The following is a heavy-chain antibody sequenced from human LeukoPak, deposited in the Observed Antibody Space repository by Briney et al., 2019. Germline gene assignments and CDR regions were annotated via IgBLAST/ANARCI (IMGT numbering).Heavy chain of an antibody. Sequence: GGSLRLSCAASGFTVSSNYMSWVRQAPGKGLEWVSIIYSGGSTYYADSVKGRFTISRDNSKNTLYLQMNSLRAEDTAVYYCARDLRDCSGGSCRRGGYFDYWGQGTLVTVSS. CDR2: IYSGGST. D-gene: IGHD2-15*01. CDR1: GFTVSSNY. J-gene: IGHJ4*02. V-gene: IGHV3-53*01. CDR3: ARDLRDCSGGSCRRGGYFDY.